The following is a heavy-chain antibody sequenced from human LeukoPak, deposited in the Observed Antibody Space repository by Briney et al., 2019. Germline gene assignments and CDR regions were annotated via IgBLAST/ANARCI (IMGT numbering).Heavy chain of an antibody. D-gene: IGHD6-13*01. CDR2: ISGSGGST. Sequence: GGSLRLSCAASGFTFSSYAMSWVRQAPGKGLEWVSAISGSGGSTYYADSVKGRFTISRDNSKNTLYLQMNSLRAEDTAVYYCAKDYRSKNIAAAGIPGYWGQGTLVTVSS. J-gene: IGHJ4*02. V-gene: IGHV3-23*01. CDR1: GFTFSSYA. CDR3: AKDYRSKNIAAAGIPGY.